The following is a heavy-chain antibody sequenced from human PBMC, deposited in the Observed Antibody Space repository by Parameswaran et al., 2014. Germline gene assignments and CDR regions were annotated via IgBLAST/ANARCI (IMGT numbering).Heavy chain of an antibody. CDR3: ATRRGYRDYYYYGMDV. Sequence: WVRQAPGQGLEWMGWINTNTGNPTYAQGFTGRFVFSLDTSVSTAYLRISSLKAEDTAVYYCATRRGYRDYYYYGMDVWGQGTTVTVSS. CDR2: INTNTGNP. J-gene: IGHJ6*02. V-gene: IGHV7-4-1*02. D-gene: IGHD5-12*01.